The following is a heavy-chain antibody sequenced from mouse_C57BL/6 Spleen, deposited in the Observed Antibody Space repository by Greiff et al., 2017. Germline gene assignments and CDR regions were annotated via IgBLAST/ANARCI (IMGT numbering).Heavy chain of an antibody. Sequence: EVQVVESGGGLVKPGGSLKLSCAASGFTFSSYAMSWVRQTPEKRLEWVATISDGGSYTYYPDNVKGRFTISRDNAKNNLYLQMSHLKSEDTAMYYCARYPSYYYGSSSFDYWGQGTTLTVSS. D-gene: IGHD1-1*01. J-gene: IGHJ2*01. CDR2: ISDGGSYT. CDR3: ARYPSYYYGSSSFDY. CDR1: GFTFSSYA. V-gene: IGHV5-4*01.